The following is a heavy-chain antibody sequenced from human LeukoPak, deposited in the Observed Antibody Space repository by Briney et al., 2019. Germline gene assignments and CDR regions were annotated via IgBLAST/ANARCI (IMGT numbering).Heavy chain of an antibody. D-gene: IGHD1-26*01. CDR2: ISSNGGST. J-gene: IGHJ2*01. CDR1: GYTFTGYY. V-gene: IGHV3-64*02. CDR3: ARGAIMGATDYWYFDL. Sequence: GASVKVSCKASGYTFTGYYMHWVRQAPGKGLEYVSAISSNGGSTFYADSVKGRFTISRDNSKNTLYLQMGSERAEDMAVYYCARGAIMGATDYWYFDLWGRGTLVTVSS.